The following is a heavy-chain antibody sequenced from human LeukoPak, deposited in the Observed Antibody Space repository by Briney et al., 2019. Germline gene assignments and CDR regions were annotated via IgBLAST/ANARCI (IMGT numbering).Heavy chain of an antibody. D-gene: IGHD1-26*01. CDR1: GFTFNAYA. J-gene: IGHJ4*02. CDR3: ARDRGGSYNFDY. Sequence: PGGSLRLSCAASGFTFNAYAMTWVRQAPGKGLEWVSAISAGGGNTYYADSVKGRFTISRDNSKNTLYLQMNSLRAEDTAVYYCARDRGGSYNFDYWGEGTMVTVSS. CDR2: ISAGGGNT. V-gene: IGHV3-23*01.